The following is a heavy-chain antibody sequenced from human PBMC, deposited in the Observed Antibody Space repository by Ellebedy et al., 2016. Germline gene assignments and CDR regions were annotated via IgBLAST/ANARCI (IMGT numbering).Heavy chain of an antibody. CDR3: AREGSSGWSYYYGMDV. CDR2: IYYSGST. J-gene: IGHJ6*02. Sequence: SETLSLTXTVSGGSISSSSYYWGWIRQPPGKGLEWIGSIYYSGSTYYNPSLKSRVTISVDTSKNQFSLKLSSVTAADTAVYYCAREGSSGWSYYYGMDVWGQGTTVTVSS. D-gene: IGHD6-19*01. V-gene: IGHV4-39*07. CDR1: GGSISSSSYY.